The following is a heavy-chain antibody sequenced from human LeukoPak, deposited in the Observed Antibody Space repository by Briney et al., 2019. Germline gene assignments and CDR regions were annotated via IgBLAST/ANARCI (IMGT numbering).Heavy chain of an antibody. CDR1: GYTFTSCY. D-gene: IGHD1-1*01. Sequence: ASVKVSCKAAGYTFTSCYMHWVRQAPGQGLEWMGTINPSGGSTSYAQKFQGRVTMTRDTSTSTVYMELSSLRSEDTAVYYCARGGRGEGTGTTRVAFDIWGQGTMVTVSS. CDR3: ARGGRGEGTGTTRVAFDI. J-gene: IGHJ3*02. CDR2: INPSGGST. V-gene: IGHV1-46*01.